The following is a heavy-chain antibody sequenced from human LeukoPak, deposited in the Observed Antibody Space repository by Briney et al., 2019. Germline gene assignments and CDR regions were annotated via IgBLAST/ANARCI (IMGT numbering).Heavy chain of an antibody. J-gene: IGHJ6*02. Sequence: GGSLRLSCVVSGFTFSTYWMSWVRQAPGKGLECVATIKQDGSVKNYGDSVQGRFTISRDNAKNSLYLQMNSLRAEDTAVYYCARDPYVVVPAAITDYYYGMDVWGQGTTVTVSS. CDR2: IKQDGSVK. V-gene: IGHV3-7*01. CDR1: GFTFSTYW. CDR3: ARDPYVVVPAAITDYYYGMDV. D-gene: IGHD2-2*02.